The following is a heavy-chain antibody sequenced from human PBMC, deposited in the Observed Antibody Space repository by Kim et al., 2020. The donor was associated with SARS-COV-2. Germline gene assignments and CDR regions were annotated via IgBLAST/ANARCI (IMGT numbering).Heavy chain of an antibody. CDR1: GGTFSSYA. D-gene: IGHD3-22*01. V-gene: IGHV1-69*13. Sequence: SVKVSCKASGGTFSSYAISWVRQAPGQGLEWMGGIIPIFGTANYAQKFQGRVTITADESTSTAYMELSSLRSEDTAVYYCASQSSGAIVGHYYYGMDVWGQGTTVTVSS. CDR3: ASQSSGAIVGHYYYGMDV. J-gene: IGHJ6*02. CDR2: IIPIFGTA.